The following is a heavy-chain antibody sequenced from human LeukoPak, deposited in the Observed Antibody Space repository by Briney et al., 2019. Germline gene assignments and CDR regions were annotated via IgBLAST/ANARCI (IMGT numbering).Heavy chain of an antibody. V-gene: IGHV3-30-3*01. CDR2: ISYDGSNK. CDR3: ARDGYSGYFDY. Sequence: GGSLRLSCAASGFTFSSYAMSWVRQAPGKGLEWVAVISYDGSNKYYADSVKGRFTISRDNSKNTLYLQMNSLRAEDTAVYYCARDGYSGYFDYWGQGTLVTVSS. CDR1: GFTFSSYA. J-gene: IGHJ4*02. D-gene: IGHD5-12*01.